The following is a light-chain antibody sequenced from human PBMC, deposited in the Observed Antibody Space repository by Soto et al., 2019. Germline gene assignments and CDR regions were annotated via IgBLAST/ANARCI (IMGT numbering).Light chain of an antibody. CDR1: QSVSGY. J-gene: IGKJ1*01. V-gene: IGKV3-20*01. CDR2: GVS. CDR3: QHYDTSPAWT. Sequence: EIVLTQSPATLSLSPGERATLSCRASQSVSGYLAWYQQKPGQAPRLLISGVSSRATGIPDRFSGGGSGTDFTLIINRLEPEDFAVYYCQHYDTSPAWTFGQGTKVDIK.